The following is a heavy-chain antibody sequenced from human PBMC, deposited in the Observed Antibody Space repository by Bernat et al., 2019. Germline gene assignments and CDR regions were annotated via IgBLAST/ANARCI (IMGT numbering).Heavy chain of an antibody. J-gene: IGHJ4*02. CDR2: IYYSGST. CDR1: GGSISSYY. CDR3: ARGGLRGELWFGGHVDY. D-gene: IGHD3-10*01. Sequence: QVQLQESGPGLVKPSETLSLTCTVSGGSISSYYWSRIRQPPGKGLEWIGYIYYSGSTNYNPSLKSRVTISVDTSKNQFSLKLSSVTAADTAVYYCARGGLRGELWFGGHVDYWGQGTLVTVSS. V-gene: IGHV4-59*01.